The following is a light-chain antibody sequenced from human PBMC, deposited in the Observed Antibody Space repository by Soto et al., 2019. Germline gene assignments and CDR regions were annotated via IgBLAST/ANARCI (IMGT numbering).Light chain of an antibody. CDR2: SDI. CDR3: AAWDDSLNGPLHV. Sequence: QSVLTQPPSVSGAPGQRLTISCTGSSSNIGAGYDVHWYQQFPGTAPKLLIFSDINRPSGVPDRFSGSKSGTSASLAISGLQSEDEADYYCAAWDDSLNGPLHVFGTGTKVTVL. V-gene: IGLV1-40*01. CDR1: SSNIGAGYD. J-gene: IGLJ1*01.